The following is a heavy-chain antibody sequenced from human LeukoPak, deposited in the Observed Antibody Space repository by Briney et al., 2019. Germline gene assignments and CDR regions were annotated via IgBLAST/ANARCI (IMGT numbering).Heavy chain of an antibody. V-gene: IGHV1-24*01. CDR3: ARDGEGYCSSTSCYGTY. CDR2: FDPEDGET. D-gene: IGHD2-2*01. Sequence: ASVKVSCKVSGYTLTELSMHWVRQAPGKGLEWMGGFDPEDGETIYAQKFQDRVSMTTDTSTSTAYMELRSLRSDDTAVYYCARDGEGYCSSTSCYGTYWGQGTLVTVSS. J-gene: IGHJ4*02. CDR1: GYTLTELS.